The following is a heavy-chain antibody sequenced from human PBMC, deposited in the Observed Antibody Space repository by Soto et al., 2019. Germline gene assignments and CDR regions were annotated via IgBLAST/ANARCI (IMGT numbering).Heavy chain of an antibody. CDR3: SRSYCLPNRCYNGYFDY. V-gene: IGHV5-10-1*01. Sequence: GESLKISCKGSGYSFTNNWISWVRQMPGKGLEWMGRIDPRDSYTNYSPSFQGHVTISVDKSDNTSYLQWNSLRASDSAMHCCSRSYCLPNRCYNGYFDYWGRGTLVTVSS. CDR2: IDPRDSYT. J-gene: IGHJ4*01. D-gene: IGHD2-2*02. CDR1: GYSFTNNW.